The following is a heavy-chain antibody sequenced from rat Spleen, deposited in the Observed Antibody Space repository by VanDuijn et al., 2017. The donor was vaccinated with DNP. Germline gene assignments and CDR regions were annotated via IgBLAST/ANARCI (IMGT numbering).Heavy chain of an antibody. D-gene: IGHD1-3*01. CDR3: TTDLNYGSYAMDA. CDR1: GFDFNTYA. J-gene: IGHJ4*01. Sequence: EVQVVESGGGLVQPKGSLKLSCAASGFDFNTYAMSWVRQAPTKGLEWVASITNSGGSTYYRDSVKGRFTISRDNAKSTLYLQMDSLRSEDTATYYCTTDLNYGSYAMDAWGQGTSVTVSS. V-gene: IGHV5-19*01. CDR2: ITNSGGST.